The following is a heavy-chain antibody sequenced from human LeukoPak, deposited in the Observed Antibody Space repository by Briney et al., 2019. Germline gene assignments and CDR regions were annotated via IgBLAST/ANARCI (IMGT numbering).Heavy chain of an antibody. D-gene: IGHD6-6*01. CDR1: GYTFTSYG. V-gene: IGHV1-18*01. CDR2: ISAYNGNT. CDR3: ARGYSSSSWGYYYYYMDV. J-gene: IGHJ6*03. Sequence: ASVKVSCKASGYTFTSYGISWVRQAPGQGLEWMGWISAYNGNTNYAQKLQGRVTMTRDTSISTAYMELSRLRSDDTAVYYCARGYSSSSWGYYYYYMDVWGKGTTVTVSS.